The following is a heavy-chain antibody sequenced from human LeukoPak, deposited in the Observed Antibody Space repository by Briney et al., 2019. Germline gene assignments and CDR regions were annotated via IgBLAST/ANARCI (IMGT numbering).Heavy chain of an antibody. CDR2: IKQDGSDK. CDR3: ARVLPVARRDY. J-gene: IGHJ4*02. D-gene: IGHD2-2*01. Sequence: GGSLRLSCAASGFTFSTYWMSWVRQAPGKGLEWVANIKQDGSDKFYVDSGKGRFTISRDNAKNSMYLQMNSLRAEDTAVYYCARVLPVARRDYWGQGTLVTVST. V-gene: IGHV3-7*01. CDR1: GFTFSTYW.